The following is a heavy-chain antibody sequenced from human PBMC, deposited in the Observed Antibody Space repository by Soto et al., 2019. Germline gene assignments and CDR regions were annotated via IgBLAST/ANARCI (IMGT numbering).Heavy chain of an antibody. CDR3: ARDRSGWYDF. J-gene: IGHJ4*02. CDR1: GGSISNYY. Sequence: KSSETLSLTCTVSGGSISNYYWSWIRQPAGKGLEWIGRIYPTGSTNYNRSLKSRVTMSLDTSKNQLFLKLSSVTAADSAVFYCARDRSGWYDFWGQGTLVTVSS. D-gene: IGHD6-19*01. V-gene: IGHV4-4*07. CDR2: IYPTGST.